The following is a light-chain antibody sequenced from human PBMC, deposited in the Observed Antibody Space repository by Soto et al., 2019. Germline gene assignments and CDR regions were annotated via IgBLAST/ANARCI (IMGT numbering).Light chain of an antibody. CDR3: QQYGSSPRT. Sequence: EIVLTQSPGTLSLSPGERATLSCRASQSVNSNWLAWYQQKAGQAPRLLIYGASSRATGIPDRFSGSGSGTGFTLTITRLETEDFAVYYSQQYGSSPRTFGQGTKVEIK. V-gene: IGKV3-20*01. J-gene: IGKJ1*01. CDR1: QSVNSNW. CDR2: GAS.